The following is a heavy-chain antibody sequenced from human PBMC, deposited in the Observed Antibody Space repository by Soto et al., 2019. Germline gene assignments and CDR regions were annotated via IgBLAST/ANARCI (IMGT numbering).Heavy chain of an antibody. D-gene: IGHD3-10*01. Sequence: QVQLQESGPGLVKPSQTLSLTCTVSGGSISRSSAYYWSWIRQHPEKGLEWIGYIYSGGTTNYNPSLRSRVTISLDTANNQFSLNLSSVTAADTALYYCARDGGPRGDYYYAMDVWGQGTTVTVS. CDR2: IYSGGTT. V-gene: IGHV4-31*03. J-gene: IGHJ6*02. CDR1: GGSISRSSAYY. CDR3: ARDGGPRGDYYYAMDV.